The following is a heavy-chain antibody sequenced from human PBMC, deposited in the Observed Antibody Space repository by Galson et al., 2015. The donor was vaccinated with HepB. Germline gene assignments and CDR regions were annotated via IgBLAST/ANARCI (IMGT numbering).Heavy chain of an antibody. D-gene: IGHD3-10*01. J-gene: IGHJ6*02. V-gene: IGHV4-4*02. CDR1: GGSISSANW. Sequence: GTLSLTCAVSGGSISSANWWTWVRQSPGKGLEWIGEKYHSGSANYNPSLKSRVTISVDKSNNHFSLRLTSVTAADTAVYYCARGLWLGESSYGMDVWGQGTTVTVSS. CDR2: KYHSGSA. CDR3: ARGLWLGESSYGMDV.